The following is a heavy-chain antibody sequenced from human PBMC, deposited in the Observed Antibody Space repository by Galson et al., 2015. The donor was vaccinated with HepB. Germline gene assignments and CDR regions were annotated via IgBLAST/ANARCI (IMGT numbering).Heavy chain of an antibody. D-gene: IGHD3-16*01. J-gene: IGHJ4*02. CDR2: TYYRSKWYN. CDR1: GDSVSTNIAA. Sequence: CAISGDSVSTNIAAWNWIRQSPSRGLEWLGRTYYRSKWYNDYAVSVKSRITINPDTSKNQFSLQLNSVTPEDTAVYYCARGWGFGCHYWDQGTLVTVSS. V-gene: IGHV6-1*01. CDR3: ARGWGFGCHY.